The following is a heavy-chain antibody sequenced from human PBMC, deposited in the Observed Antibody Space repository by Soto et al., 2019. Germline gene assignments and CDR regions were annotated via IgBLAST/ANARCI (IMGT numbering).Heavy chain of an antibody. CDR1: VFTFSNYW. CDR3: ARYHINGWKFDY. Sequence: GSLRLSCAASVFTFSNYWMSWVRQAPGKGLEWVANIKQDGSENYYVDSVNGRFTTSRDNTKNSFYLQMNSLRAEDTAVYYCARYHINGWKFDYWGRGTLVTVSS. CDR2: IKQDGSEN. V-gene: IGHV3-7*01. J-gene: IGHJ4*02. D-gene: IGHD6-19*01.